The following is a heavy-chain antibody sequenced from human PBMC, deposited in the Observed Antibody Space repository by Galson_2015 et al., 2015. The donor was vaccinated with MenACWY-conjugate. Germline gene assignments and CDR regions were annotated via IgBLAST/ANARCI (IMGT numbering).Heavy chain of an antibody. CDR2: TYYRSKWYN. Sequence: CAISGDSVSSNSAAWNWIRQSPSRGLEWLGRTYYRSKWYNDYAVSVKSRITINPDTSKNQFSLQLSSVTAADTAVYYCARAESKWFGELLSQLYYYYYYGMDVWGQGTTVTVSS. CDR3: ARAESKWFGELLSQLYYYYYYGMDV. J-gene: IGHJ6*02. V-gene: IGHV6-1*01. D-gene: IGHD3-10*01. CDR1: GDSVSSNSAA.